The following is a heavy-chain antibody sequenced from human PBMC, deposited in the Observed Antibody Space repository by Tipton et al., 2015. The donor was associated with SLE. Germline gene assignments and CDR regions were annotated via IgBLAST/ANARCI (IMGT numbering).Heavy chain of an antibody. CDR2: IRYDGSDK. V-gene: IGHV3-30*02. J-gene: IGHJ4*02. Sequence: SLRLSCAASGFTFSSYWMHWVRQAPGKGLEWVAFIRYDGSDKDYTDSVKGRFTISRDNAKNTLHLQMNSLRAEDTGLYYCVVESATAVGGGQGTLVTVSS. CDR1: GFTFSSYW. D-gene: IGHD2-21*02. CDR3: VVESATAVG.